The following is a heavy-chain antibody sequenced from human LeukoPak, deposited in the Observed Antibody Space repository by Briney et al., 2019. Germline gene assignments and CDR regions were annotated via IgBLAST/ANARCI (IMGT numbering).Heavy chain of an antibody. CDR1: GGSISSGSYY. Sequence: SETLSLTCTVSGGSISSGSYYWSWIRQPAGKGLEWLGRIYTSGSTNYNPSLKSRVTISVDTSKNQFSPKLSSVTAADTAVYYCARDTAMGNFDYWGQGTLVTVSS. D-gene: IGHD5-18*01. V-gene: IGHV4-61*02. J-gene: IGHJ4*02. CDR2: IYTSGST. CDR3: ARDTAMGNFDY.